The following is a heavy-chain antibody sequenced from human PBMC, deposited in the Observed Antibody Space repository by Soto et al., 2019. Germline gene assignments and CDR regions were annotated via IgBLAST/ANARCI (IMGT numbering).Heavy chain of an antibody. J-gene: IGHJ5*02. CDR1: GGSISSYY. CDR2: IYYSGST. D-gene: IGHD3-9*01. Sequence: PSETLSLTCTVSGGSISSYYWSWIRQPPGKGLEWIGYIYYSGSTNYNPSLKSRVTISVDTSKNQFSLKLSSVTAADTAVYYCARVLRYFDWLPRFDPWGQGTLVTAPQ. V-gene: IGHV4-59*01. CDR3: ARVLRYFDWLPRFDP.